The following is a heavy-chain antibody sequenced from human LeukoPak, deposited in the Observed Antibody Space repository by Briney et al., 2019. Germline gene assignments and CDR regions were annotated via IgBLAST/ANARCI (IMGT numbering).Heavy chain of an antibody. D-gene: IGHD3-10*01. CDR3: ARLQYSFLYGSGSYGVDY. Sequence: PGGSLRLSCAASGFAFSSYWMIWVRQAPGKGLEWVANIKQDGSEKYYVDSVKGRFTISRDNAKNSLYLQMNSLRAEDTAVYYCARLQYSFLYGSGSYGVDYWGQGTLVTVSS. V-gene: IGHV3-7*01. CDR2: IKQDGSEK. J-gene: IGHJ4*02. CDR1: GFAFSSYW.